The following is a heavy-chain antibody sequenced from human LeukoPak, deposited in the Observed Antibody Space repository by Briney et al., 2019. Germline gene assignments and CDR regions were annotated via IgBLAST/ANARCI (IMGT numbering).Heavy chain of an antibody. Sequence: SQTLSLACAISGDSVSSNSAAWNWFRQSPSRGLEWLGRTYYRSKWYNDYAVSGKSRITINPDTSKNQISLQLNSVTPEDTAVYYCAGGTGVFDYWGQGTLVTVSS. CDR3: AGGTGVFDY. J-gene: IGHJ4*02. CDR1: GDSVSSNSAA. V-gene: IGHV6-1*01. D-gene: IGHD7-27*01. CDR2: TYYRSKWYN.